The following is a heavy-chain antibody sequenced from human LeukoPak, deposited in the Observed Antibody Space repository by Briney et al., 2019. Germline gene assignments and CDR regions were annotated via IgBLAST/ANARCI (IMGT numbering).Heavy chain of an antibody. J-gene: IGHJ1*01. CDR1: GFAFADHA. V-gene: IGHV3-9*01. CDR2: INWNNDGI. D-gene: IGHD1-1*01. CDR3: ARDDYNTLGYNFHH. Sequence: PGRSLRLSCVASGFAFADHAMHWVRRAPGQGLEWVTGINWNNDGIVYAASVKGRFTVSRDNAKNTLYLQMNGLRPEDTAFYYCARDDYNTLGYNFHHWGQGTLVTVSS.